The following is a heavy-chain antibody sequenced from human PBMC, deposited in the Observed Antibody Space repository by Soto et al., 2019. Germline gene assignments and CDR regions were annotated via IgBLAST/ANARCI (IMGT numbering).Heavy chain of an antibody. Sequence: VASVKVSCKSSGYTFIIYDINGVLQSTLQWLEWMGWMNPNSGNTGSAQKFQGRVTMTRDTSINTAYMELSSLGSEDTAVYYCARGQDSYDTSGYNDYWGQGTLVTVSS. CDR3: ARGQDSYDTSGYNDY. J-gene: IGHJ4*02. CDR1: GYTFIIYD. V-gene: IGHV1-8*01. CDR2: MNPNSGNT. D-gene: IGHD3-22*01.